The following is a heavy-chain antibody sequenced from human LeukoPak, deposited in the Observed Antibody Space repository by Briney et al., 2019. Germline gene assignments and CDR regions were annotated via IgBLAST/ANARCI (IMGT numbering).Heavy chain of an antibody. V-gene: IGHV4-4*07. CDR1: GGSISSYY. J-gene: IGHJ4*02. CDR2: IYTSGST. D-gene: IGHD3-10*01. CDR3: ARVRSDGSGSHYNPHFDY. Sequence: PSETLSLTCTVSGGSISSYYWSWIRQPAGKGLEWIGRIYTSGSTNYNPSLKSRVTMSVDTSKNQFSLKLSSVTAADTAVYYCARVRSDGSGSHYNPHFDYWGQGTLVTVSS.